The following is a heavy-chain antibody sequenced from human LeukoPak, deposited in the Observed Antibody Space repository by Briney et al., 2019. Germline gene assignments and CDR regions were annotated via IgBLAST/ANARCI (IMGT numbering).Heavy chain of an antibody. CDR1: GFTFSSYA. V-gene: IGHV3-53*01. Sequence: PGGSLRLSCAASGFTFSSYAMSWVRQAPGKGLEWVSVIYSGGSTYYADSVKGRFTISRDNTKNTLYLQMNSLRAEDTAVYYCARGLYYPIKGEAVLWDFPNAFDIWGQGTMVTVSS. D-gene: IGHD3-22*01. CDR2: IYSGGST. J-gene: IGHJ3*02. CDR3: ARGLYYPIKGEAVLWDFPNAFDI.